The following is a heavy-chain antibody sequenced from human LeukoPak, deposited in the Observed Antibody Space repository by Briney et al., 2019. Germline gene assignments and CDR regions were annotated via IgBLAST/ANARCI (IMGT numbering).Heavy chain of an antibody. CDR3: ARDLAPGTPLYGDI. V-gene: IGHV3-66*01. J-gene: IGHJ3*02. D-gene: IGHD2-2*01. Sequence: PGGSLRLSCAASGFTVSSNYMSWVRQAPGKGLEWVSVIYSGGSTYYADSVKGRFTISRDNSKNTLYLQMNSLRAEDTAVYYCARDLAPGTPLYGDIWGQGTMVTVSS. CDR1: GFTVSSNY. CDR2: IYSGGST.